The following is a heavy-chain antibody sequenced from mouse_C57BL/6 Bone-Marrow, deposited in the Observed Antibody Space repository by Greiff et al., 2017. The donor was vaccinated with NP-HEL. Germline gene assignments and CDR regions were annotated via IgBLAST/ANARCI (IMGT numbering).Heavy chain of an antibody. V-gene: IGHV6-6*01. CDR2: IRNKANNHAT. CDR1: GFTFSDAW. D-gene: IGHD2-4*01. Sequence: EVKLEESGGGLVQPGGSMKLSCAASGFTFSDAWMDWVRQSPEKGLEWVAEIRNKANNHATYYAESVKGRFTISRDDSKSSVYLQMNSLRAEDTGIYYCTRPGDYDPWFAYWGQGTLVTVSA. CDR3: TRPGDYDPWFAY. J-gene: IGHJ3*01.